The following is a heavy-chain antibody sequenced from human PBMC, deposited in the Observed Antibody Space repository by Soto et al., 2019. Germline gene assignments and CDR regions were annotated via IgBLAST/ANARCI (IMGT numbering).Heavy chain of an antibody. CDR2: ITPGGGNT. J-gene: IGHJ4*02. CDR3: ARDLGGWPDY. D-gene: IGHD2-15*01. CDR1: GFTFTNYY. V-gene: IGHV1-46*01. Sequence: ASVKVSCKASGFTFTNYYMHWVRQAPGQGLEWMAAITPGGGNTAYAPTFQGRVTVTTDTSASTAYMELSSLRSEDTAVYYCARDLGGWPDYWGQGTLVTVSS.